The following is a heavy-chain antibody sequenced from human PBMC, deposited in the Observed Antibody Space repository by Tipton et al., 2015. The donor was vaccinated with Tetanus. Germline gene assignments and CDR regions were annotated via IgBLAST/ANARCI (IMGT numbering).Heavy chain of an antibody. D-gene: IGHD6-13*01. CDR1: GFTVSSNY. CDR3: ARGQAAGFTVGYYYYYYGMDV. CDR2: ISSSSSYI. V-gene: IGHV3-21*01. Sequence: VQLVQSGGGLVQPGGSLRLSCAASGFTVSSNYMSWVRQSPGKGLEWVSSISSSSSYIYYADSVKGRFTMSRDNAKNSLYLQMNSLRAEDAAVYYCARGQAAGFTVGYYYYYYGMDVWGKGTTVNVS. J-gene: IGHJ6*04.